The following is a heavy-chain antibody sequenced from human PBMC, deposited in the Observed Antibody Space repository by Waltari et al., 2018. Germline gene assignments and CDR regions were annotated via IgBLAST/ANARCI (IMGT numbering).Heavy chain of an antibody. D-gene: IGHD1-20*01. Sequence: EVQLLESGGDLVQPGGSLRLSCAASGITFSHYAINWVRLAPGTGLEWVSAITVGDDTYYADSVKGRFTISRDTSKDTVHLQMNGLRAEDTAVYYCATPFYNWDDPLHSWGQGTLVTVSS. CDR2: ITVGDDT. V-gene: IGHV3-23*01. CDR1: GITFSHYA. CDR3: ATPFYNWDDPLHS. J-gene: IGHJ4*02.